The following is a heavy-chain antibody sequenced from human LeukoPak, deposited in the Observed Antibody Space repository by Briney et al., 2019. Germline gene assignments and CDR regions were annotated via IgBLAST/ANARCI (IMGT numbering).Heavy chain of an antibody. J-gene: IGHJ4*02. V-gene: IGHV4-39*01. CDR2: VFYTGTT. D-gene: IGHD6-13*01. Sequence: PSETLSLTCTVSGVSIISSNYYWGWFRQPPGKGLQWIASVFYTGTTRHNPSRKSRVTISVDTSKNEFSLSLSSVTAEDTAMYYCARRLGSSADGILKYYFDYWGQGTPVTVSS. CDR3: ARRLGSSADGILKYYFDY. CDR1: GVSIISSNYY.